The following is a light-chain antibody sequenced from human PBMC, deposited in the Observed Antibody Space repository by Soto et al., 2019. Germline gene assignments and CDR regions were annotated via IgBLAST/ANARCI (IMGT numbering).Light chain of an antibody. CDR1: QGVSSS. J-gene: IGKJ4*01. CDR3: QQRSTWPRT. Sequence: EIVLTQSPATLSLSPGERATLSCRASQGVSSSLAWYQQKPGQAPRLLIYDASNRATGIPARFSGSGSGTDFTLTISSLETEDSAVYYCQQRSTWPRTFGGGTKVEIK. CDR2: DAS. V-gene: IGKV3-11*01.